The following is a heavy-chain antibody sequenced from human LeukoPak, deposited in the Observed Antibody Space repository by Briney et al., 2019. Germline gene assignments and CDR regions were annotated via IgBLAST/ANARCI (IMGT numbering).Heavy chain of an antibody. Sequence: SETLSLTCTVSGGSISSSSYYWGWIRQPPGKGLEWIGSIYYSGSTYYNPSLKSRVTISVDTSKNQFSLKLSSVTAADTAVYYCARRKWFGELLSGQFDYWGQGTLVTVSS. CDR3: ARRKWFGELLSGQFDY. CDR1: GGSISSSSYY. D-gene: IGHD3-10*01. CDR2: IYYSGST. J-gene: IGHJ4*02. V-gene: IGHV4-39*01.